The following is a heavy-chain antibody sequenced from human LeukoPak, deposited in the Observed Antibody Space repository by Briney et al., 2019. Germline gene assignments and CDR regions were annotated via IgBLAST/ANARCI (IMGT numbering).Heavy chain of an antibody. CDR2: ITSTGTYT. CDR1: GFTFSSYG. CDR3: ARDPYSGSYGDTYYYYMDV. V-gene: IGHV3-21*01. D-gene: IGHD1-26*01. Sequence: PGGSLRLSCAASGFTFSSYGMSWVRQAPGKGLEWVSSITSTGTYTFYADSVKGRFTISRDNSKNSLYLQMISLRAEDTAIYYCARDPYSGSYGDTYYYYMDVWGKGTTVTISS. J-gene: IGHJ6*03.